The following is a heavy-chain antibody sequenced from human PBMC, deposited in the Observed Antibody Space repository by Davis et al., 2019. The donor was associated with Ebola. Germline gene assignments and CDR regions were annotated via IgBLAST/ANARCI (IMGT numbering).Heavy chain of an antibody. J-gene: IGHJ6*02. V-gene: IGHV3-53*04. CDR2: IYSGGST. CDR3: ARVLGEAADRRYYYYGMDV. CDR1: GFTVSSNY. D-gene: IGHD6-13*01. Sequence: GESLKISCAASGFTVSSNYMSWVRQAPGKGLEWVSAIYSGGSTYYADSVTGRFTISRHNSKNTLYLQMTRLRAEDTAVYYCARVLGEAADRRYYYYGMDVWGQGTTVTVSS.